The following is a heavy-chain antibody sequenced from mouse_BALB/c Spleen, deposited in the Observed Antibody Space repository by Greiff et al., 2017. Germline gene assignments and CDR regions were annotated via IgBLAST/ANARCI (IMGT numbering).Heavy chain of an antibody. D-gene: IGHD2-2*01. V-gene: IGHV7-3*02. Sequence: EVQLVESGGGLVQPGGSLRLSCATSGFTFTDYYMSWVRQPPGKALEWLGFIRNKANGYTTEYSASVKGRFTISRDNSQSILYLQMNTLRAEDSATYYCARGNGYDDGLDYWGQGTTLTVSS. CDR1: GFTFTDYY. CDR3: ARGNGYDDGLDY. J-gene: IGHJ2*01. CDR2: IRNKANGYTT.